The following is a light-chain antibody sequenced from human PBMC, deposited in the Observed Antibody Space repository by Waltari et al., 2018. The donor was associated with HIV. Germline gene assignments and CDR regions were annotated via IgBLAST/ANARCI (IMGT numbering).Light chain of an antibody. CDR1: SSNIGNNY. V-gene: IGLV1-51*01. CDR3: GTWDSSLSAPV. CDR2: DKK. J-gene: IGLJ3*02. Sequence: QSVLTQPPSVSTAPGQKVTISCSGSSSNIGNNYVSWYQQLPGTAPKLLIYDKKGRPSGMPDRFSGSKSGTSATLGITGLQTGDEADYYCGTWDSSLSAPVFGGGTKLTVL.